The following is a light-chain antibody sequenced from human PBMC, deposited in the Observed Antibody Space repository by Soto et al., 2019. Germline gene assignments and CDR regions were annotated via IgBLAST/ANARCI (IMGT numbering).Light chain of an antibody. CDR2: DVS. CDR3: ASYTTSSTYV. CDR1: SSDVGAFNY. J-gene: IGLJ1*01. Sequence: QSVLAQPAFVSGSPGQSIAISCTGTSSDVGAFNYVSWYQQHPGKAPKFMIFDVSSRPSGVSDRFSGSKSGNTASLTISGLQTEDEADYYCASYTTSSTYVFGTGTKVTVL. V-gene: IGLV2-14*03.